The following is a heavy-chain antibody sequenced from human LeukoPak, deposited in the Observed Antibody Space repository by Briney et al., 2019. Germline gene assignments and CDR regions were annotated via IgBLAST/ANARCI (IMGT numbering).Heavy chain of an antibody. V-gene: IGHV1-2*02. D-gene: IGHD1-26*01. Sequence: ASVKVSCKASGYTFVDFYMHWVRQAPGQGLEWMGWINPNSGATNYVQKFRGRLTMTRDTSINTAYLEMSSLRSDDTAVYHCVRDGGGSHYLSFDFWGQGSLITVSS. CDR1: GYTFVDFY. CDR2: INPNSGAT. J-gene: IGHJ4*02. CDR3: VRDGGGSHYLSFDF.